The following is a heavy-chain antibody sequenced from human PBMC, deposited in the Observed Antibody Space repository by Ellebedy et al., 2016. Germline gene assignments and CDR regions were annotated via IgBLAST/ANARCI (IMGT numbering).Heavy chain of an antibody. Sequence: ASVKVSXKASGYTFTSYGISWVRQAPGQGLEWMGWISAYNGSTNYAQKLQGRVTMTTDTSTSTAYMELRSLRSDDTAVYYCARGGGLVETGELGYWGQGTLVTVSS. V-gene: IGHV1-18*01. CDR3: ARGGGLVETGELGY. CDR2: ISAYNGST. J-gene: IGHJ4*02. CDR1: GYTFTSYG. D-gene: IGHD5-18*01.